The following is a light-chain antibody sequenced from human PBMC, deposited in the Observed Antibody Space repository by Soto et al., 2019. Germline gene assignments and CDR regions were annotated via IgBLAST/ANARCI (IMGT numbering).Light chain of an antibody. CDR3: QQSYCLPYT. CDR2: VVS. J-gene: IGKJ2*01. V-gene: IGKV1-39*01. CDR1: QTISRN. Sequence: DIQLTQSPSSLSASVGDRVTITCRASQTISRNLNWYQQKPGEAPKLLMYVVSSLQGGVPSRFSGSESGTDYTLTISSLQPDDFATYYCQQSYCLPYTFGQGTKLEIK.